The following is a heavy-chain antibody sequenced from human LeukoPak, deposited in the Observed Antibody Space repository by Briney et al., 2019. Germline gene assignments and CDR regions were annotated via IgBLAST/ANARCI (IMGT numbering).Heavy chain of an antibody. D-gene: IGHD6-19*01. V-gene: IGHV3-7*04. CDR3: ARDRSGTDS. CDR1: RFTFSNYW. J-gene: IGHJ4*02. Sequence: PGGSLRLSCAASRFTFSNYWMSWVRQAPGKGPEWVGNIKQDGSERFYVDSVKGRFTISRDNPKKTLYLQMNSLRVEDTAVYYCARDRSGTDSWGQGTLVTVSS. CDR2: IKQDGSER.